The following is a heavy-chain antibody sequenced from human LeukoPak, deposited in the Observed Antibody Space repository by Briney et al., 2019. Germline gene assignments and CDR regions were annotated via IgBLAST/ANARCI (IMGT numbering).Heavy chain of an antibody. CDR3: ARVITMVRGVIGTNWFDP. V-gene: IGHV4-34*01. Sequence: SETLSLTCAVYGGSFSGYYWSWIRQPPGKGLEWIGEINHSGSTHYNPSLKSRVTISVDTSKNQFSLKLSSVTAADTAVYYCARVITMVRGVIGTNWFDPWGQGTLVTVSS. CDR2: INHSGST. D-gene: IGHD3-10*01. J-gene: IGHJ5*02. CDR1: GGSFSGYY.